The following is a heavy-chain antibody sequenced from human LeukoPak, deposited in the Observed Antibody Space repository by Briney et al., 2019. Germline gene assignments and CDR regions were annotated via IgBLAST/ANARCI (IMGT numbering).Heavy chain of an antibody. D-gene: IGHD3-22*01. V-gene: IGHV3-7*03. CDR2: INRDGSEK. CDR1: GLTFSSYL. Sequence: GGSLRLSCAVSGLTFSSYLMSWVRQAPGKGREGVGNINRDGSEKYYGDSVKGRFTISRDNAKHSLYLQMNSLRAEDTALYSCVKDIRSSGPPYYFDYWGPGTLVTVSS. CDR3: VKDIRSSGPPYYFDY. J-gene: IGHJ4*02.